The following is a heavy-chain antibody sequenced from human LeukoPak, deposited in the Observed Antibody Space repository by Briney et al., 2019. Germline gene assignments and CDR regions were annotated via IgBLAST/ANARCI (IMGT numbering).Heavy chain of an antibody. J-gene: IGHJ4*02. CDR3: AKDQYYYDTSGYPIY. D-gene: IGHD3-22*01. CDR1: EFTFSSFG. CDR2: IRYDGNNK. Sequence: SGGSLRLSCAASEFTFSSFGMHWVRQAPGKRLEWVAFIRYDGNNKYYADSVRGRFTISRDNSKNTLYLEMNSLRAEDTAVYYCAKDQYYYDTSGYPIYWGQGTLVTASS. V-gene: IGHV3-30*02.